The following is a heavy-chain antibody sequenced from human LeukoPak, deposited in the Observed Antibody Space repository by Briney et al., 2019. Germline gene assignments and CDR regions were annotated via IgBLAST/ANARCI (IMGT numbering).Heavy chain of an antibody. CDR3: TTEGIVVVPAAKDDAFDI. D-gene: IGHD2-2*01. V-gene: IGHV3-15*01. J-gene: IGHJ3*02. CDR2: IKSKTDGGTT. Sequence: GGSLRLSCAASGFTFSSYWMSWVRQAPGKGLEWVGRIKSKTDGGTTDYAAPVKGRFTISRDDSKNTLYLQMNSLKTEDTAVYYCTTEGIVVVPAAKDDAFDIWGQGTMVTVSS. CDR1: GFTFSSYW.